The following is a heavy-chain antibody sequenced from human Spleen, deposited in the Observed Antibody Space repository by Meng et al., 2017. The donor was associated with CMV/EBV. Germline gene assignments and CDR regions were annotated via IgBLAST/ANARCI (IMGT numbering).Heavy chain of an antibody. D-gene: IGHD2/OR15-2a*01. CDR2: INHSGST. V-gene: IGHV4-34*01. CDR1: GGSFSGYY. CDR3: ASGFLGPIDY. Sequence: SLTCAVYGGSFSGYYWSRIREHPGKGREWIGEINHSGSTNYRPSIKSRVTISVDTSKNQFSLKLSSVTAADTAVYYCASGFLGPIDYWGQGTLVTVSS. J-gene: IGHJ4*02.